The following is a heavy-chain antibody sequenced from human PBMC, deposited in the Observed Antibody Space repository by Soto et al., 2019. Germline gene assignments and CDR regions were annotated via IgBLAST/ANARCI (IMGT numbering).Heavy chain of an antibody. D-gene: IGHD3-10*01. J-gene: IGHJ6*02. CDR1: GGSISSYY. CDR3: ARPSFGRYGMDV. CDR2: IYYSGST. Sequence: SETLSLTCTVSGGSISSYYWSWIRQPPGKGLEWIGYIYYSGSTNYNPSLKSRVTISVDTSKNQFSLKLSSVTAADTAVYYCARPSFGRYGMDVWGQGTTVTVS. V-gene: IGHV4-59*01.